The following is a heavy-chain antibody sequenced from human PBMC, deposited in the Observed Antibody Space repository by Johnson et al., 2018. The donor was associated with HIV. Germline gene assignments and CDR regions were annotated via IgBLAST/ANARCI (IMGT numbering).Heavy chain of an antibody. V-gene: IGHV3-23*04. CDR1: GFTFSRYA. J-gene: IGHJ3*01. CDR2: IGSSDDST. CDR3: AKGRSGSSYDALDA. D-gene: IGHD6-6*01. Sequence: VQLVESGGGLVQPGGSLRLSCAASGFTFSRYAMSWVRQTPGKGLEWVSVIGSSDDSTYYAASVKGRFTISRDNSKNTLSLQMNSLRAEDTAVYYCAKGRSGSSYDALDAWGQGTMVTVSS.